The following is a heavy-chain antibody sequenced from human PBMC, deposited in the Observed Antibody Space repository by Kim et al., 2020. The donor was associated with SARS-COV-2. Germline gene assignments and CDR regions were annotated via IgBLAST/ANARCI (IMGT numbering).Heavy chain of an antibody. CDR3: AKDREDSSCWYVHFVY. CDR1: GFTFSSYG. J-gene: IGHJ4*02. D-gene: IGHD6-13*01. CDR2: ISYDGSNK. V-gene: IGHV3-30*18. Sequence: GGSLRLSCAASGFTFSSYGMHWVRQAPGKGLEWVAVISYDGSNKYYEDSVKGRFTISRDTSKNTLYLQMNSLRAEDTAVYYCAKDREDSSCWYVHFVYWGQGTLVSVSS.